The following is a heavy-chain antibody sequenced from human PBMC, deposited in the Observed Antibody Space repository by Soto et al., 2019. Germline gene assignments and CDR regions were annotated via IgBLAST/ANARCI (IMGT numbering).Heavy chain of an antibody. CDR1: GFTFSSYA. CDR3: ARAEPRITMPAFDS. Sequence: GGSLRLSCAASGFTFSSYAMHWVRQAPGKGLEWVAVISYDGSNKYYADSVKGRFTISRDNSKNTLYLQMNSLRAEDTAVYYCARAEPRITMPAFDSWGQGTMVTFSS. D-gene: IGHD3-10*01. CDR2: ISYDGSNK. J-gene: IGHJ3*02. V-gene: IGHV3-30-3*01.